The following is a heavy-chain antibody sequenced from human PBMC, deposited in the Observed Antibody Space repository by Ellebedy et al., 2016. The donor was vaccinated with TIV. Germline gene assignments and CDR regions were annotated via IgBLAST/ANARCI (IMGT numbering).Heavy chain of an antibody. J-gene: IGHJ4*02. CDR2: ISGDGSST. D-gene: IGHD3-22*01. CDR3: AKGSSSGFTYDRVGFEY. CDR1: GFTFVSFA. V-gene: IGHV3-23*01. Sequence: LGGSLRLSCPASGFTFVSFAMHWVRQAPGKGLEWLSVISGDGSSTYLADSVKGRFTLTRDNSKKTLYLEMNRLRADDTAVYYCAKGSSSGFTYDRVGFEYWGQGTLVSVSS.